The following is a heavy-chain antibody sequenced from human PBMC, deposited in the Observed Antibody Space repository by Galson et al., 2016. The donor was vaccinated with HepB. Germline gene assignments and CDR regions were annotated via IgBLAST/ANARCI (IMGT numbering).Heavy chain of an antibody. V-gene: IGHV3-11*06. CDR2: ISHSNGYT. CDR3: ARGRAPKTLDTFDI. J-gene: IGHJ3*02. CDR1: GFTFSYYY. Sequence: SLRLSCAASGFTFSYYYMNWIRQAPGKSLEWVSYISHSNGYTDYADSVKGRFFISRDNVRNSLFLQMSSLRAEDTALYFCARGRAPKTLDTFDIWGQGTMVTVSS.